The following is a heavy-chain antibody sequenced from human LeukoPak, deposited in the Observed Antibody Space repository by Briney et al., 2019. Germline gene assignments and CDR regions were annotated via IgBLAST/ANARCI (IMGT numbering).Heavy chain of an antibody. V-gene: IGHV3-48*01. J-gene: IGHJ5*02. CDR3: ATWFSSGWYNWFDP. CDR1: GFTFSSYW. Sequence: GGSLRLSCAASGFTFSSYWMHWVRQAPGKGLEWVSYISSSSSTIYYADSVKGRFTISRDNAKNSLYLQMNSLRAEDTAVYYCATWFSSGWYNWFDPWGQGTLVTVSS. D-gene: IGHD6-19*01. CDR2: ISSSSSTI.